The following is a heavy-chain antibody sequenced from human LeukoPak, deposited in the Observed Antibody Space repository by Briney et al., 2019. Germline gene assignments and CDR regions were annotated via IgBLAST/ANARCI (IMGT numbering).Heavy chain of an antibody. CDR1: GYTFISYD. J-gene: IGHJ6*03. V-gene: IGHV1-8*01. CDR3: ARRAVGNSYYYSMDV. Sequence: ASVKVSCKASGYTFISYDINWVRQVTGQGLEWMGLMNPNSGNTGYAQKFQGRVTITRNTSISTAFMELSSLRSEDTAVYYCARRAVGNSYYYSMDVWGKGTTVTVSS. D-gene: IGHD6-19*01. CDR2: MNPNSGNT.